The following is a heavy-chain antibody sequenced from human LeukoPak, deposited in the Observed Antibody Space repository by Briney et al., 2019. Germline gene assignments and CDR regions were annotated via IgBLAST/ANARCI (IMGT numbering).Heavy chain of an antibody. D-gene: IGHD1-7*01. CDR2: IYYSGST. V-gene: IGHV4-39*07. CDR1: GGSISSYY. CDR3: ARAQYNWNYGAYFDY. J-gene: IGHJ4*02. Sequence: SETLSLTCTVSGGSISSYYWGWIRQPPGKGLEWIGSIYYSGSTYYNPSLKSRVTISVDTSKNQFSLKLSSVTAADTAVYYCARAQYNWNYGAYFDYWGQGTLVTVSS.